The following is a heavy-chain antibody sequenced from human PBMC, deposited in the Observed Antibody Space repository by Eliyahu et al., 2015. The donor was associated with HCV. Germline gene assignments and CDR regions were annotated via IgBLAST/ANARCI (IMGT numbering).Heavy chain of an antibody. CDR2: ISWNSGNI. V-gene: IGHV3-9*01. J-gene: IGHJ3*02. Sequence: EVQLVESGGGLAQPGRSLRLSCAASGFIFXAYAMHWVRQAPGKGLXWVSGISWNSGNIGYAASVKGRFTISRDNAKKSLYLQMNSLRAEDTALYYCVKDLDRTMIVPSSDPFDIWGQGTMVTVSS. D-gene: IGHD3-22*01. CDR3: VKDLDRTMIVPSSDPFDI. CDR1: GFIFXAYA.